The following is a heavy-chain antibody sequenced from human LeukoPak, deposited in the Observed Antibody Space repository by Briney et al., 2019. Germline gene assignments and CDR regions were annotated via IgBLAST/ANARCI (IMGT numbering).Heavy chain of an antibody. CDR1: GYTFTGYY. CDR2: INPNSGGT. D-gene: IGHD6-13*01. Sequence: ASVKVSCKASGYTFTGYYMHWVRQAPGQGLEWMGCINPNSGGTNYAQKFQGRVTMTRDTSISTAYMELSRLRSDDTAVYYCARASSSWYNWGFDYWGQGTLVTVSS. V-gene: IGHV1-2*02. J-gene: IGHJ4*02. CDR3: ARASSSWYNWGFDY.